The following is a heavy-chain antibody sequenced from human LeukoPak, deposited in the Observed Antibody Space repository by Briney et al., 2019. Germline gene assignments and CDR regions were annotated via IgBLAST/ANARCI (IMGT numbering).Heavy chain of an antibody. J-gene: IGHJ4*02. V-gene: IGHV4-39*01. CDR3: ARRRWGLLFPFDY. D-gene: IGHD2-21*01. CDR2: IYYSGST. CDR1: GDSISSSSYY. Sequence: SETLSLTCTVSGDSISSSSYYWGWIRQPPGKGLEWIGSIYYSGSTYYNPSLKSRVTISVDTSKNQFSLKLSSVTAADTAVYYCARRRWGLLFPFDYWGQGTLVTVSS.